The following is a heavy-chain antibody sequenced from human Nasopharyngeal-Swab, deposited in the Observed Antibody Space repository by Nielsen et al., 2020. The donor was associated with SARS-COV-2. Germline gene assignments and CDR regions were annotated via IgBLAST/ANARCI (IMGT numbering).Heavy chain of an antibody. D-gene: IGHD2-15*01. J-gene: IGHJ4*02. CDR2: IDARGGNT. CDR3: AAPGTRCSGDKCDMWVFDY. V-gene: IGHV3-23*01. CDR1: GFTFSTYA. Sequence: GGSLRLSCAASGFTFSTYAMTWVRQAPGKGLEWVSTIDARGGNTWYADSVKGRFTISRDNSKNTVYLQMSSLRAEDTAVYYCAAPGTRCSGDKCDMWVFDYWGQGTQVTVSS.